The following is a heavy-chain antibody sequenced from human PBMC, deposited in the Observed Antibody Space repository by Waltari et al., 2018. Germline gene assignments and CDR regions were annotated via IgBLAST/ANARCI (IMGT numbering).Heavy chain of an antibody. CDR3: ARESGYSSGWYLDY. D-gene: IGHD6-19*01. Sequence: YYWSWIRQPAGKGLEWIGRIYTSGSTNYNPSLKSRVTISVDKSKNQFSLKLSSVTAADTAVYYCARESGYSSGWYLDYWGQGTLVTVSS. CDR1: YY. V-gene: IGHV4-4*07. CDR2: IYTSGST. J-gene: IGHJ4*02.